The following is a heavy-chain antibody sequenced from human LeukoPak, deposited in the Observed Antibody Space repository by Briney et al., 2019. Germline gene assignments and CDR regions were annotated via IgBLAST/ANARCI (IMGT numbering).Heavy chain of an antibody. Sequence: SETLSLTCTVSGGSISSGSYYWRWIRQPAGKGLEWIGRIYTSGSTNYNPSLQSRVTISVDTSKNQFSLKLSSVTAADTAVYYCARGESYRGYYFDYWGQGTLVTVSS. J-gene: IGHJ4*02. CDR2: IYTSGST. CDR3: ARGESYRGYYFDY. V-gene: IGHV4-61*02. CDR1: GGSISSGSYY. D-gene: IGHD2-21*01.